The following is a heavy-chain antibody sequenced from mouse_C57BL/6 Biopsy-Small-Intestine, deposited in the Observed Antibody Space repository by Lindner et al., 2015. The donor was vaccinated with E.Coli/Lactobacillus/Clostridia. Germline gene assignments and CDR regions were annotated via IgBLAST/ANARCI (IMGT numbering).Heavy chain of an antibody. Sequence: SVKVSCKASGYTFTNYAIYWVRQAPGQRLEWMGSINGGNGNTKYSQKFQGRVTFTRGTSATTVYMEVSSLRSEDSAVYYCARARGSFYGDYWGQGTLVTVSS. CDR3: ARARGSFYGDY. CDR1: GYTFTNYA. J-gene: IGHJ4*01. D-gene: IGHD1-1*01. V-gene: IGHV1-84*02. CDR2: INGGNGNT.